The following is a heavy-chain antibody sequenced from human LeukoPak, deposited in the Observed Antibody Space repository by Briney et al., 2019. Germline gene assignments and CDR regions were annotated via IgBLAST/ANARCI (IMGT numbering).Heavy chain of an antibody. J-gene: IGHJ3*02. CDR3: ARPWGYGDYDHDAFDI. CDR1: GFTFSDYY. D-gene: IGHD4-17*01. CDR2: ISSSGSTI. V-gene: IGHV3-11*01. Sequence: PRGSLRLSCAASGFTFSDYYMSWIRPAPGKGLEWVSYISSSGSTIYYADSVKGRFTISRDNAKNSLYLQMNSLRAEDTAVYYCARPWGYGDYDHDAFDIWGQGTMVTVSS.